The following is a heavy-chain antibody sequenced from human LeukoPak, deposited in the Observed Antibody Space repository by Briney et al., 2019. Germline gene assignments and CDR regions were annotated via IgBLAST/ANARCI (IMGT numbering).Heavy chain of an antibody. D-gene: IGHD2-2*01. J-gene: IGHJ3*02. CDR2: INPNSGGT. CDR1: GYTFTGYY. V-gene: IGHV1-2*02. CDR3: VRSTSGRAFDI. Sequence: ASVKVSCKASGYTFTGYYMHWVRQAPGQGLEWMGWINPNSGGTNYAQKFQGRVTMTRDTSISTAYMELSRLRSDDTAVHYCVRSTSGRAFDIWGQGTMVTVSS.